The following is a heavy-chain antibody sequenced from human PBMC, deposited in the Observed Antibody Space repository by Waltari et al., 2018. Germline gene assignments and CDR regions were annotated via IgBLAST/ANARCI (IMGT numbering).Heavy chain of an antibody. CDR2: INHSGST. CDR1: GGSFSGYS. V-gene: IGHV4-34*01. CDR3: ARGSRITMVRGVIITHAFDI. Sequence: QVQLQQWGAGLLKPSETLSLTCAVYGGSFSGYSWSWLRTPAGKGLEWIGEINHSGSTNYNPSLKSRVTISVDTSKNQFSLKLSSVTAADTAVYYCARGSRITMVRGVIITHAFDIWGQGTMVTVSS. J-gene: IGHJ3*02. D-gene: IGHD3-10*01.